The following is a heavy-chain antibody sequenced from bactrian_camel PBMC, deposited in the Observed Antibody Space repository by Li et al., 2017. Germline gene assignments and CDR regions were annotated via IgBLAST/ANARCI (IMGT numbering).Heavy chain of an antibody. CDR3: ASDNFEEVWPGYFPRAADFGY. Sequence: HVQLVESGGGSVQAGGSLRLSCAASGLVSRRYTMGWYRQAPGKERELVSSISSDGTTNYADSVKGRFTISQDNAKKTLYLQMNNLKPEDTAMYYCASDNFEEVWPGYFPRAADFGYWGQGTQVTV. CDR2: ISSDGTT. V-gene: IGHV3S55*01. J-gene: IGHJ6*01. D-gene: IGHD5*01. CDR1: GLVSRRYT.